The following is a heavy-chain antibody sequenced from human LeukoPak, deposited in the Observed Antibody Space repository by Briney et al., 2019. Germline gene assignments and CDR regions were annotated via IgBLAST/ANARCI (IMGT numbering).Heavy chain of an antibody. CDR2: INHSGST. CDR1: GGSFSGYY. D-gene: IGHD2-2*01. V-gene: IGHV4-34*01. Sequence: SETLSLTCAVYGGSFSGYYWSWIRQPPGKGLEWIGEINHSGSTNYNPSLKSRVTISVDTSKNQFSLKLSSATAADTAVYYCARRYCSSTSCYYDYWGQGTLVTVSS. CDR3: ARRYCSSTSCYYDY. J-gene: IGHJ4*02.